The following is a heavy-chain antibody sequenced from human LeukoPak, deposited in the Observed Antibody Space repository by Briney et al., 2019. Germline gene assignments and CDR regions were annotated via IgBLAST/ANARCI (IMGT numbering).Heavy chain of an antibody. V-gene: IGHV3-30*02. CDR1: GFTFSSYG. Sequence: GGSLRLSCVASGFTFSSYGMHWVRQAPGQGLEWVAFIRFDGSNKYYADSVKGRFTTSRDNSKNTLYVELSSLRAEDTAVYYCVKDLTNKYSNGFDFWGQGTLVTVSS. J-gene: IGHJ4*02. CDR2: IRFDGSNK. CDR3: VKDLTNKYSNGFDF. D-gene: IGHD4/OR15-4a*01.